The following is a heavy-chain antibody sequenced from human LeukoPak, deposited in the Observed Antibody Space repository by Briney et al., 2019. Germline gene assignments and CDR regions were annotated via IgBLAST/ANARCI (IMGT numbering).Heavy chain of an antibody. V-gene: IGHV3-11*01. CDR1: GFTFSDYY. CDR3: AKESRAAAGYYFDY. J-gene: IGHJ4*02. D-gene: IGHD6-13*01. Sequence: GGSLRLSCAASGFTFSDYYMSWIRQAPGKGLEWVSYISSSGSTIYYADSVKGRFTISRDNAKNSLYLQMNSLRAEDTAVYYCAKESRAAAGYYFDYWGQGTLVTVSS. CDR2: ISSSGSTI.